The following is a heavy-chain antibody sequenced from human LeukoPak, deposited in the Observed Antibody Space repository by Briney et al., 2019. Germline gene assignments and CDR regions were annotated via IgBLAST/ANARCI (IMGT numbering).Heavy chain of an antibody. CDR1: GFTFSRYA. Sequence: GGSLRLSCAASGFTFSRYAVTWVRQAPGKGLEWVSSISNSGGTYYADSVKGRFTISRDSSKNTLYLQMNSLRAEDTAVYYCAKFYDILTGYFDYWGQGTLVTVSS. J-gene: IGHJ4*02. CDR2: ISNSGGT. D-gene: IGHD3-9*01. CDR3: AKFYDILTGYFDY. V-gene: IGHV3-23*01.